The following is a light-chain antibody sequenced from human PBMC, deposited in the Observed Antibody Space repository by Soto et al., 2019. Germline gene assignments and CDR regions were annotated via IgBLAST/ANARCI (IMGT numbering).Light chain of an antibody. CDR1: QNITTY. Sequence: DLQVTQSPSSLSASVGDRVTITCRASQNITTYLNWYQQKPGKAPKLLIYVASSLQSGVPSRFSGSGSGTDFTLTISSLQPEDFATYYCQQSYITPPYTFGQGTKLEIK. CDR3: QQSYITPPYT. J-gene: IGKJ2*01. V-gene: IGKV1-39*01. CDR2: VAS.